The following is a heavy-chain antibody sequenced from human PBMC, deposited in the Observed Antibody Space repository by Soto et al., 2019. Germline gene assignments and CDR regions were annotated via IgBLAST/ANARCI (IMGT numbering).Heavy chain of an antibody. V-gene: IGHV4-39*01. D-gene: IGHD4-17*01. CDR1: GGSISSSSYY. CDR3: ARRATTVTYDAFDI. J-gene: IGHJ3*02. Sequence: QLQLQESGPGLVKPSETLSLTCTVSGGSISSSSYYWGWIRQPPGKGLEWIGSIYYSGTAHYTPSLKSRLTIXVXTXXNQFSRNLSAVTAADTAVYYCARRATTVTYDAFDIWGQGTMVTVSS. CDR2: IYYSGTA.